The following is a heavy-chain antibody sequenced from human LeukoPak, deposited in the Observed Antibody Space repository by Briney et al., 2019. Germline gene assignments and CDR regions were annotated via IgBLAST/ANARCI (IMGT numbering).Heavy chain of an antibody. Sequence: GGSLRLSCSASGFTFSTYAMHWVRQAPGKRLEYVSTIDTNGGSTYYADSVKGRFTISRDNSKNTLYLQMSSLRAEDTAVYHCVKTVGNGRYAFDTWGQGTMVTVSS. D-gene: IGHD1-1*01. V-gene: IGHV3-64D*06. CDR2: IDTNGGST. J-gene: IGHJ3*02. CDR3: VKTVGNGRYAFDT. CDR1: GFTFSTYA.